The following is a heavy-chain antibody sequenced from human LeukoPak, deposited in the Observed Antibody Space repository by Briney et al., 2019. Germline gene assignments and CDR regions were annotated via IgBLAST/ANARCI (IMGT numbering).Heavy chain of an antibody. J-gene: IGHJ4*02. V-gene: IGHV3-13*01. CDR3: ARAGDSSSNLDY. CDR2: IGTAGDT. CDR1: GFTFSSYD. Sequence: PGGSLRLSCAASGFTFSSYDMHWVRQATGKGLEWVSAIGTAGDTYYLGSVKGRFTISRENAKNSLHLQMNSLRAGDTAVYYCARAGDSSSNLDYWGQGTLVTVSS. D-gene: IGHD6-13*01.